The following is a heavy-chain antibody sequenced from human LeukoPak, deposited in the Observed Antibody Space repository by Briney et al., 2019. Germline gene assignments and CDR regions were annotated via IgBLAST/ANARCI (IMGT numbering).Heavy chain of an antibody. D-gene: IGHD1-26*01. CDR2: INHSGST. V-gene: IGHV4-34*01. CDR1: GGSFSGYS. CDR3: ARVLSGSYLDY. J-gene: IGHJ4*02. Sequence: SETLSLTCAVYGGSFSGYSWSWIRQPPGKGLEWIGEINHSGSTNYNPSLKSRVTISVDTSKNQFSLKLSSVTAADTAVYYCARVLSGSYLDYWGQGTLVTASS.